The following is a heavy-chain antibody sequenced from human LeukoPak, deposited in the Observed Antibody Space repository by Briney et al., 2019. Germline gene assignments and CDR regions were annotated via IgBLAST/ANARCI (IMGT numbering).Heavy chain of an antibody. Sequence: SETLSLTCAVYGGSFSGYYWSWIRQPPGKGLEWIGEINHSGSTNYNPSLKSRVTISVDTSKNQFSLKLSSVTAADTAVYYCARVDITAAGTRWVDYWGQGTLVTVPS. CDR1: GGSFSGYY. CDR2: INHSGST. V-gene: IGHV4-34*01. D-gene: IGHD6-13*01. J-gene: IGHJ4*02. CDR3: ARVDITAAGTRWVDY.